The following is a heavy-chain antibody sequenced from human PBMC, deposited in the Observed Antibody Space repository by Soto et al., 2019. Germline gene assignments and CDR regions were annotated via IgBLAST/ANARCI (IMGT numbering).Heavy chain of an antibody. D-gene: IGHD3-22*01. CDR2: ISGSGGRV. CDR1: GFSFGTYV. V-gene: IGHV3-23*01. CDR3: AMTRLYDTGTNDYHRDALDI. Sequence: EVQLLESGGGMVEPRGSLKLSCAASGFSFGTYVMNWVRQAPGKGLEWVSGISGSGGRVYSADSVKGRFTISRDNSRNKLYLQMNSLRAEDTAIYYCAMTRLYDTGTNDYHRDALDIWGQGTQVIVSS. J-gene: IGHJ3*02.